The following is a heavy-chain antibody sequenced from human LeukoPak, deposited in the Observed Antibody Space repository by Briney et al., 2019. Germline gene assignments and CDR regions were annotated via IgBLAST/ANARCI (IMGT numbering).Heavy chain of an antibody. CDR1: GFTVITND. CDR2: LYSDGNT. J-gene: IGHJ4*02. CDR3: ARGVEPLAANTLAY. V-gene: IGHV3-53*01. D-gene: IGHD1-14*01. Sequence: GGSLRLSCAASGFTVITNDMTWVRQAPGKGLEWVSVLYSDGNTKYADSVQGRFTISRDKSKNTLHLEMNSLSPDDTAVYYCARGVEPLAANTLAYWGQGTLVTVSS.